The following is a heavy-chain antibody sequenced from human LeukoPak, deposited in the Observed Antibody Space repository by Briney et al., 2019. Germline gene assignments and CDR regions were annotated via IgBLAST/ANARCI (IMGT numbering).Heavy chain of an antibody. CDR2: MNPNSGNT. D-gene: IGHD1-26*01. CDR3: ARDREWELLGGFDY. CDR1: GYTFTSYD. Sequence: ASVKVSCKASGYTFTSYDINWVRQATGQGLEWMGWMNPNSGNTGYAQKFQGRVTITRNTSISTAYMELSRLRSDDTAVYYCARDREWELLGGFDYWGQGTLVTVSS. J-gene: IGHJ4*02. V-gene: IGHV1-8*03.